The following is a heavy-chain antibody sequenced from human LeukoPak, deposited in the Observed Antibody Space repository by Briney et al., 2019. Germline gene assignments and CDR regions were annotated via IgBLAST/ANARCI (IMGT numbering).Heavy chain of an antibody. CDR1: GFTFSSYG. Sequence: PGGSLRLSCAASGFTFSSYGMHWVRQAPGKGLEWVAVISYDGSNKYYADSVKGRFTISRDNSKNTLYLQMNSLGAEDTAVYYCAKRAPDDYWGQGTLVTVSS. J-gene: IGHJ4*02. CDR2: ISYDGSNK. CDR3: AKRAPDDY. V-gene: IGHV3-30*18.